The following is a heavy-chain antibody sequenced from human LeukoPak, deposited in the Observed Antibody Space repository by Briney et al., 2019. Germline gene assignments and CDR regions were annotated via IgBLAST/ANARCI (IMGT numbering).Heavy chain of an antibody. CDR1: GFPFSNYW. D-gene: IGHD6-13*01. J-gene: IGHJ4*02. V-gene: IGHV3-74*01. CDR3: ARGSYSSSRFDS. CDR2: VNSDGSTT. Sequence: PGGSLRLSCAASGFPFSNYWMHWVRQAPGKGLVWVSRVNSDGSTTNYADSVKGRFTISRDNAENTLYMRMNSLRPEDTAVYYCARGSYSSSRFDSWGQGTLVTVSS.